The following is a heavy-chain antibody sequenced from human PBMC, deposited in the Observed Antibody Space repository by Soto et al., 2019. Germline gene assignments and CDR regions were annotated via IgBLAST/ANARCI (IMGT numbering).Heavy chain of an antibody. CDR1: GFTFSSYA. CDR2: ISGSGGST. CDR3: ASRTVGWYFDL. Sequence: EVQLLESGGGLVQPGGSLRLSCAASGFTFSSYAMSWVRQAPGKGLEWVSAISGSGGSTYYADSVKGRFTISREDSKNTLYLQMNSLRAEDTAVYYCASRTVGWYFDLWGRGTLGTVSS. V-gene: IGHV3-23*01. J-gene: IGHJ2*01. D-gene: IGHD4-17*01.